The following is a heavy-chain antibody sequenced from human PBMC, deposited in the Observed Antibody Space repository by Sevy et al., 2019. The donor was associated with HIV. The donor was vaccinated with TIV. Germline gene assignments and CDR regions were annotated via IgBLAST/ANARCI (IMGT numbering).Heavy chain of an antibody. CDR3: ARLDSYSIGWSPRYYFDY. CDR1: AYTFTTHW. Sequence: GESRKISCKGSAYTFTTHWIGWVRQMPGKGLEWMGIMSPGDSDPRYSPSFQGQVTMSVDKSVSTAYLQWNSLETSDTAIYYCARLDSYSIGWSPRYYFDYWGQGTLVTVSS. V-gene: IGHV5-51*01. CDR2: MSPGDSDP. D-gene: IGHD6-19*01. J-gene: IGHJ4*02.